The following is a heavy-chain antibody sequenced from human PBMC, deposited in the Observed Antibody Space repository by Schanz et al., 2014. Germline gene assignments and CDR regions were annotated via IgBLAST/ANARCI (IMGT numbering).Heavy chain of an antibody. CDR3: ARGWGYDALTGYVF. CDR2: INPSGGST. J-gene: IGHJ4*02. CDR1: GGTFSTYA. Sequence: QVQLVQSGAEVKKPGSSVKVSCKASGGTFSTYAISWVRQAPGQGLEWMGVINPSGGSTIYAQKFQGRVTMTRDTSTSTVYMELSSLRSEDTAVYYCARGWGYDALTGYVFWGQGTLVTVSS. D-gene: IGHD3-9*01. V-gene: IGHV1-46*01.